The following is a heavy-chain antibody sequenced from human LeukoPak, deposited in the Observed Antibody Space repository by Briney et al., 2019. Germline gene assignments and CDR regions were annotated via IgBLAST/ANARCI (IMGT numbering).Heavy chain of an antibody. CDR2: IGSDNKP. CDR3: ARGQKQWLVRGGFDY. J-gene: IGHJ4*02. Sequence: GGSLRLSCEASGFTFSAYAMTWVRQAPGKGLEWVSSIGSDNKPHYSESVKGRFAISRDNSKNILFLHLNSLRAEDTALYYCARGQKQWLVRGGFDYWGQGTLVTVSS. V-gene: IGHV3-23*05. D-gene: IGHD6-19*01. CDR1: GFTFSAYA.